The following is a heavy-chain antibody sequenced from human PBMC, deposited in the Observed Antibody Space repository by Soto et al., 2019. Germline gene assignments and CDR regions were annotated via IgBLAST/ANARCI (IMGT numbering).Heavy chain of an antibody. CDR2: ISNSGST. V-gene: IGHV4-31*01. D-gene: IGHD4-4*01. Sequence: QVQLQESGPGLVKPSQTLSLTCTVSGASISSGSYYWSWIRQLPGKGLEWIGYISNSGSTYYNPSLKSLITISVDTSKNQYSLRVSSVTAADTAVYYGARAVYRNHVYWGQGTLVTVSS. CDR3: ARAVYRNHVY. J-gene: IGHJ4*02. CDR1: GASISSGSYY.